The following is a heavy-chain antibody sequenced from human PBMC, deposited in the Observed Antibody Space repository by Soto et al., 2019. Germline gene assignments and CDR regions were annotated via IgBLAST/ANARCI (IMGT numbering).Heavy chain of an antibody. CDR1: GYTLTELS. Sequence: ASVKVSCKVSGYTLTELSMHWVRQAPGKGLEWMGGFDPEDGETIYAQKFQGRVTMTEDTYTDTAYMELSSLRSEDTAVYYCATSIRRDSSSWTGNPEYYYYYGMDVWGQGTTVTVSS. CDR3: ATSIRRDSSSWTGNPEYYYYYGMDV. CDR2: FDPEDGET. D-gene: IGHD6-13*01. J-gene: IGHJ6*02. V-gene: IGHV1-24*01.